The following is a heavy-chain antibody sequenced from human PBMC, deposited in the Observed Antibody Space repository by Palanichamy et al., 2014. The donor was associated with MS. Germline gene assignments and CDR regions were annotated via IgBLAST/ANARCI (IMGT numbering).Heavy chain of an antibody. Sequence: EVQLVEVVGGGVGSSLGGPVRLSCAASGFTFSSYWMSWVRQAPGKGLEWVANIKQDGSVKHYVDSVKGRFTISRDNAKNSLFLQMNTLRAEDTAVYFCATSRDAAGNDWGQGTLVTVSS. D-gene: IGHD6-13*01. J-gene: IGHJ4*02. CDR2: IKQDGSVK. V-gene: IGHV3-7*03. CDR3: ATSRDAAGND. CDR1: GFTFSSYW.